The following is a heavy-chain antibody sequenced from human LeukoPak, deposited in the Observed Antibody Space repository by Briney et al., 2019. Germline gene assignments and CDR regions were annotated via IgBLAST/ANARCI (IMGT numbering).Heavy chain of an antibody. V-gene: IGHV4-39*01. CDR2: IYNSGST. Sequence: SETLSLTCSVSGGSISSSTYYWGWIRQPPGQGLEWIGNIYNSGSTYYNPSLKSRVTISVDTSKNQFSLKLSSVTAADTAVYYCARQAYSSNLGWFDPWGQGTLVTVSS. D-gene: IGHD6-13*01. J-gene: IGHJ5*02. CDR1: GGSISSSTYY. CDR3: ARQAYSSNLGWFDP.